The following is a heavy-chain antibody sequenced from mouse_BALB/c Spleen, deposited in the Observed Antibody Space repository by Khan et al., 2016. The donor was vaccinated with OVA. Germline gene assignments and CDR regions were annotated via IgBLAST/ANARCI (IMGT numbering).Heavy chain of an antibody. CDR1: GYTFTNYG. CDR2: INTYTGEP. Sequence: QIQLVQSGPELKKPGETVKISCKASGYTFTNYGMNWVKQPPGKGLKWMGWINTYTGEPTYADDFKGRFAFSLETSASTAYLQIHNLKNEDTATYFCSRGYWYFDVWGAGTTGTVSS. V-gene: IGHV9-3-1*01. CDR3: SRGYWYFDV. D-gene: IGHD2-2*01. J-gene: IGHJ1*01.